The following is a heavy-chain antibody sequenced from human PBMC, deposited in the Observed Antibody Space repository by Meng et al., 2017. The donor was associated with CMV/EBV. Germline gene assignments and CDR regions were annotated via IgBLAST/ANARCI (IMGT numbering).Heavy chain of an antibody. J-gene: IGHJ6*02. CDR1: GITFSSYE. CDR3: ARDLIVVVPAAEAWYYYGMDV. Sequence: GESLKISCAASGITFSSYEMNWVRQAPGKGLEWVSYISSSGSTIYYADSVKGRFTISRDNAKNSLYLQMNSLRAEDTAVYYCARDLIVVVPAAEAWYYYGMDVWGQGTTVTVSS. D-gene: IGHD2-2*01. CDR2: ISSSGSTI. V-gene: IGHV3-48*03.